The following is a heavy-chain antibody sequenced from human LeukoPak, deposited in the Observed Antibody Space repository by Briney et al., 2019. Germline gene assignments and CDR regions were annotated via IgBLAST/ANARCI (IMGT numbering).Heavy chain of an antibody. Sequence: GASVKVSCKASGGTFSSYAISWVRQAPGQGLEWMGGIIPIFGTANYAQKFQGRVTITADESTSTAYMELSSLRSEDTAVYYCARDKGNYYGSSGYYRFDYWGQGTLVTVSS. J-gene: IGHJ4*02. D-gene: IGHD3-22*01. V-gene: IGHV1-69*13. CDR1: GGTFSSYA. CDR3: ARDKGNYYGSSGYYRFDY. CDR2: IIPIFGTA.